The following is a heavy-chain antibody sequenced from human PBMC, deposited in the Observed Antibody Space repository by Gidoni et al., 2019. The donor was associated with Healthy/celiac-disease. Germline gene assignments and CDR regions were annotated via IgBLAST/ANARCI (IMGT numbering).Heavy chain of an antibody. J-gene: IGHJ6*03. CDR2: IYTSGST. D-gene: IGHD2-2*01. CDR1: GGSISSGSYY. V-gene: IGHV4-61*02. Sequence: QVQLQESGSGLVKPSQTLSLTCTVSGGSISSGSYYWSWIRQPAGKGLEWIGRIYTSGSTNYTPSLKSRVTISVDTSKNQFSLKLSSVTAADTAVYYCARGPNIVVVPAATTEVYYYYYMDVWGKGTTVTVSS. CDR3: ARGPNIVVVPAATTEVYYYYYMDV.